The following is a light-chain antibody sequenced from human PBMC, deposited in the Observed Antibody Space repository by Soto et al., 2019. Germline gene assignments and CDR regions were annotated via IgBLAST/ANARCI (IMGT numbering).Light chain of an antibody. Sequence: EIVLTQSPGTLSLSPGERATLSCRASQSVSISSLAWYQQKPGQAPRLLIYSASSTAAGIPDRFSGSGSGTDFTLTISRLEPEDFAVYYCQQYGSSSYTFGQGTNLEIK. CDR2: SAS. CDR1: QSVSISS. J-gene: IGKJ2*01. V-gene: IGKV3-20*01. CDR3: QQYGSSSYT.